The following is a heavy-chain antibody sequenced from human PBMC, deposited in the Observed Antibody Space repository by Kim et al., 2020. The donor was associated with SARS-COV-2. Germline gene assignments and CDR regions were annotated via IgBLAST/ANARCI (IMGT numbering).Heavy chain of an antibody. Sequence: SETLSLTCTVSGGSISSYYWSWIRQPPGKGLEWIGYIYYSGSTNYNPSLKSRVTISVDTSKNQFSLKLSSVTAADTAVYYCARIGDGDAFDIWGQGTMVTVSS. CDR2: IYYSGST. J-gene: IGHJ3*02. CDR3: ARIGDGDAFDI. V-gene: IGHV4-59*01. CDR1: GGSISSYY. D-gene: IGHD3-22*01.